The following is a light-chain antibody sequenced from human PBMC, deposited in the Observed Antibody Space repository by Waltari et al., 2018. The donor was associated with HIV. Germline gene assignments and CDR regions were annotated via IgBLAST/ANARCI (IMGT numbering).Light chain of an antibody. V-gene: IGKV3-20*01. CDR3: QQYGSLPYT. J-gene: IGKJ2*01. Sequence: DIVLTQSPGTLSLSPGERATLSCRASQSASSRYFAWYQQAPGQTPRLLIYGASSRATGIPDRISGSGSGTDFTLTISRLEPEDFAVYYCQQYGSLPYTFGQGTKLEIK. CDR2: GAS. CDR1: QSASSRY.